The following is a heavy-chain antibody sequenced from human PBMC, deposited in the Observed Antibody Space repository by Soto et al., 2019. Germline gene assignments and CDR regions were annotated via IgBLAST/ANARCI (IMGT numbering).Heavy chain of an antibody. CDR3: ARLGTKAMDV. D-gene: IGHD2-2*01. CDR2: IIPLFGTA. Sequence: QVQLVQSGAEVRKPGSSVRVSCKASGGTFDAYPITWVRQAPGQGLEWMGGIIPLFGTANYAQKFQGRVTITADESTTTAHMELSSLRSEDTDVYFCARLGTKAMDVWGQGTTVTISS. V-gene: IGHV1-69*01. J-gene: IGHJ6*02. CDR1: GGTFDAYP.